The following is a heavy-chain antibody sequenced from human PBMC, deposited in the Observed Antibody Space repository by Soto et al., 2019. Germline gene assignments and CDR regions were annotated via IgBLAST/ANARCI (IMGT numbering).Heavy chain of an antibody. Sequence: ASVKVSCKTSGYSFAGHYLHWVRQAPGQGLDWMGWINPNSGGTIYSQKFQGRVTMTRDTSISTAYMVLTSLRSDDTAVYYCARDSHYDILTGYSRDAFDMWGRGTVVTVSS. CDR3: ARDSHYDILTGYSRDAFDM. V-gene: IGHV1-2*02. CDR1: GYSFAGHY. D-gene: IGHD3-9*01. J-gene: IGHJ3*02. CDR2: INPNSGGT.